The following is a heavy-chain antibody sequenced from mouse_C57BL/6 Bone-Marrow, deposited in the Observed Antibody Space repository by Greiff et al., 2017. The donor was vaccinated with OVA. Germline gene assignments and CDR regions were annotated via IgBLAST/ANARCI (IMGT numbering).Heavy chain of an antibody. Sequence: VQLKESGPGLVKPSQSLSLTCSVTGYSITSGYYWNWIRQFPGNKLEWMGYISYDGSNNYNPSLKNRISITRDTSKNQFFLKLNSVTTEDTATYYCASYSNLWAMDYWGQGTSVTVSS. CDR3: ASYSNLWAMDY. D-gene: IGHD2-5*01. V-gene: IGHV3-6*01. CDR1: GYSITSGYY. J-gene: IGHJ4*01. CDR2: ISYDGSN.